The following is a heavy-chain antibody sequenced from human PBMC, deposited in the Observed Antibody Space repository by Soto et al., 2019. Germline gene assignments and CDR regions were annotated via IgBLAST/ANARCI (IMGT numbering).Heavy chain of an antibody. Sequence: APVKVSCKASGYTFTSYDINCVRQATGQGLEWMGWMNPNSGNTGYAQKFQGRVTMTRNTPISTAYMELSSLRSEDTAVYYGARERYSSSSNAFDIWGQGTMVTVSS. CDR1: GYTFTSYD. J-gene: IGHJ3*02. CDR3: ARERYSSSSNAFDI. CDR2: MNPNSGNT. D-gene: IGHD6-6*01. V-gene: IGHV1-8*01.